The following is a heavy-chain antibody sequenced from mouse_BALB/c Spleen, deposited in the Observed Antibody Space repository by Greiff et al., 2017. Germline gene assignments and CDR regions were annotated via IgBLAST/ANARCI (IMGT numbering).Heavy chain of an antibody. CDR3: VCGSSPFAY. V-gene: IGHV14-3*02. CDR2: IDPANGNT. D-gene: IGHD1-1*01. CDR1: GYTFTSYW. Sequence: VQLQQPGAELVKPGASVKLSCKASGYTFTSYWMHWVKQRPEQGLEWIGRIDPANGNTKYDPKFQGKATITADTSSNTAYLQLSSLTSEDTAVYYCVCGSSPFAYWGQGTLVTVSA. J-gene: IGHJ3*01.